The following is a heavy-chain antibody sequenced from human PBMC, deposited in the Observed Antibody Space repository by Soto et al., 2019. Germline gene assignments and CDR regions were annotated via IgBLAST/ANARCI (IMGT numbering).Heavy chain of an antibody. J-gene: IGHJ6*02. Sequence: GGSLRLSCAASGFTFSSYGMHWVRQAPGKGLEWVAAIWYDGSNKYYADSVKGRLTISRDNSKNTLYLQMNSLRAEDTAVYYCARDLGAGHDYYGMDVWGQGTMVTVSS. D-gene: IGHD1-26*01. CDR1: GFTFSSYG. CDR2: IWYDGSNK. V-gene: IGHV3-33*01. CDR3: ARDLGAGHDYYGMDV.